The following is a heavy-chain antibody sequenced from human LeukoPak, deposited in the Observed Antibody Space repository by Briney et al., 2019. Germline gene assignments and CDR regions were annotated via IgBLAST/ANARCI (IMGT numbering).Heavy chain of an antibody. V-gene: IGHV3-21*01. CDR2: ISSSSSYI. CDR3: ARDSEVTTVVTPGFDY. J-gene: IGHJ4*02. CDR1: GFTFSSYS. Sequence: GGSLRLSCATSGFTFSSYSMNWVRQAPGKGLEWVSSISSSSSYIYYADSVKGRFTISRDNAKNSLYLQMNSLRAEDTAVYYCARDSEVTTVVTPGFDYWGQGTLVTVPS. D-gene: IGHD4-23*01.